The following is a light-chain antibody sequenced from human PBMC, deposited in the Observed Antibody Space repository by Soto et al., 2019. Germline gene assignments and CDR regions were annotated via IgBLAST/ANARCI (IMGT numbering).Light chain of an antibody. Sequence: EIVLTQSPGTLSLTPGERATLSCRAIQSVSNNYLAWYQQKPGQAPRLLIYDTSNRATGVPARFSGSGSGTDFTLTISSLEPEDCAIYYCQQRQYWPPITSGQRARLEIK. CDR1: QSVSNNY. CDR2: DTS. CDR3: QQRQYWPPIT. J-gene: IGKJ5*01. V-gene: IGKV3-11*01.